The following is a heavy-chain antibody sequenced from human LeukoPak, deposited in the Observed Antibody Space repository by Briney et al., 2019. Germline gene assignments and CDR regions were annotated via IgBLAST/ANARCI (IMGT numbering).Heavy chain of an antibody. CDR3: AVAVVGLAY. J-gene: IGHJ4*02. V-gene: IGHV3-74*01. CDR2: ISSDGSST. CDR1: GSTLSSYW. D-gene: IGHD6-19*01. Sequence: GGSLRLSCAPSGSTLSSYWMHWVRQAPGKGLVWVSRISSDGSSTIYADSVKGRFTISRDNAKNTLYLQMNSLRAEDTAVYYCAVAVVGLAYWGQGTLVTVSS.